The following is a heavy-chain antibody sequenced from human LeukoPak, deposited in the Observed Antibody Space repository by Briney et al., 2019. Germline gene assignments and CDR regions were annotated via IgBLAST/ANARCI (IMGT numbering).Heavy chain of an antibody. D-gene: IGHD3-10*01. CDR3: SRDSPPHGSGSYPFGY. Sequence: ASVKVSCKASGYTFTSYGISWVRQAPGQGLEWMGWISAYNGNTNYAQNLRGRVTMTTDTSTSTAYMELRSLRSDDTAVYYCSRDSPPHGSGSYPFGYWGQGTLVTVSS. CDR1: GYTFTSYG. CDR2: ISAYNGNT. J-gene: IGHJ4*02. V-gene: IGHV1-18*01.